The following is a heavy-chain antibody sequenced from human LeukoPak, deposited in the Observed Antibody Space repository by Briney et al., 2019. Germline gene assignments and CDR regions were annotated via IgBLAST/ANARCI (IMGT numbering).Heavy chain of an antibody. CDR2: INQDGSEK. CDR1: GFTFSRSW. Sequence: GGSLRLSCAASGFTFSRSWIHWVRQAPGKGLEWVANINQDGSEKYYVDSVKGRFTVSRDNAKNSLYLQMNSLRAEDTAVYFCARDHFGSGSSWHGYFDYWGQGTLVTVSS. V-gene: IGHV3-7*01. J-gene: IGHJ4*02. D-gene: IGHD3-3*02. CDR3: ARDHFGSGSSWHGYFDY.